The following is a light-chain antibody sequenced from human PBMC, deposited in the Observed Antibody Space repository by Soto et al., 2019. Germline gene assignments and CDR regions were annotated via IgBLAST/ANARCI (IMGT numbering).Light chain of an antibody. CDR1: QSVSIY. V-gene: IGKV3-11*01. CDR2: DAS. Sequence: EIVYTQAPATLYLSPGERATLSCRASQSVSIYLAWYQQKPGQAPRLLIYDASNRATGIPARFSGGGSGTDFTLTISSLEPEDFAVYYCQQRSNWPLTFGPGTKVDIK. J-gene: IGKJ3*01. CDR3: QQRSNWPLT.